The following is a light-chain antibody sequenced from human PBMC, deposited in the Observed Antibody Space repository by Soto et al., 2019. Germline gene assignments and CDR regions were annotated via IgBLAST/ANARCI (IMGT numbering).Light chain of an antibody. Sequence: SVGDSVTITCRTSQHVDRYLSWYQQIPGRAPKLLIYSASSLVSGVPPRFRGSASGTEFTLSISSLQREDFATYFCQQSSNIPWTFGQGTKVDIK. CDR2: SAS. CDR3: QQSSNIPWT. CDR1: QHVDRY. V-gene: IGKV1-39*01. J-gene: IGKJ1*01.